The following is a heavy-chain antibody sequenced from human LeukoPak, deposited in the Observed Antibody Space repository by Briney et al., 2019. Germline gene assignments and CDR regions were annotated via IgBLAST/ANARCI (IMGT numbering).Heavy chain of an antibody. Sequence: GGSLRLSCAASGFTFSSYAMSWVRQAPGKGLEWVSAISGSGGSTYYADSVKGRFTISRDNSKNTLYLQMNSLRDEDTAVYYCAKGQGYNYGDSIDYWGQGTLVTVSS. CDR3: AKGQGYNYGDSIDY. J-gene: IGHJ4*02. CDR2: ISGSGGST. D-gene: IGHD5-18*01. V-gene: IGHV3-23*01. CDR1: GFTFSSYA.